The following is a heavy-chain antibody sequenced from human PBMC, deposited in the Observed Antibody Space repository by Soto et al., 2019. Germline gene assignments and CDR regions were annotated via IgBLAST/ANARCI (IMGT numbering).Heavy chain of an antibody. V-gene: IGHV1-18*01. CDR2: ISAYDGKT. J-gene: IGHJ5*02. Sequence: ASVKVSCKTSGYTFNTFGINWVRQAPGQGLELMGWISAYDGKTTYAEKFQGRVTLTTDTSTSTAYMELRSLKSDDTAIYYCARDPHEFWTSYWFDPWG. D-gene: IGHD3-3*01. CDR1: GYTFNTFG. CDR3: ARDPHEFWTSYWFDP.